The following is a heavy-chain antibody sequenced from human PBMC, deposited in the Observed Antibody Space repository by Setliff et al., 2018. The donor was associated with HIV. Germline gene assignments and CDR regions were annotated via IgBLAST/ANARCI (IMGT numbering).Heavy chain of an antibody. V-gene: IGHV3-21*01. CDR1: GFIFNNYA. Sequence: SLRLSCVASGFIFNNYAMSWVRQVPGKGLEGVSTISDGVERTYYADSVKGRFTISRDNAKNSLYLQMDSLRAEDTAVYYCARDFMATTNGFDYWGQGTLVTVSS. J-gene: IGHJ4*02. CDR2: ISDGVERT. D-gene: IGHD5-12*01. CDR3: ARDFMATTNGFDY.